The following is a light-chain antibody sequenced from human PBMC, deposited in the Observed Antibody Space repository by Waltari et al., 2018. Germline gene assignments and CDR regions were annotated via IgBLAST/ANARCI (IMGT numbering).Light chain of an antibody. CDR1: SGSLSTSSS. Sequence: QTVVTQEPSLSVSPGGTVTLTCALSSGSLSTSSSATWYQQTPGQAPRTLVYKANARSSGVPDRCSGSILGNTAALTITGAQADDESDYYCALYMGSGIWVFGGGTRLTVL. J-gene: IGLJ3*02. CDR2: KAN. V-gene: IGLV8-61*01. CDR3: ALYMGSGIWV.